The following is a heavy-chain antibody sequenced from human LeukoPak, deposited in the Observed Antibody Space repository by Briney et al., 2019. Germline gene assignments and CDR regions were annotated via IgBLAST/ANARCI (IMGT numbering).Heavy chain of an antibody. J-gene: IGHJ5*02. CDR3: SRGGVLPRQFDP. Sequence: SETLSLTCTASGGSISSYYWSWIRQPPGKGLEWIGYIYYSGSTNYNPYLKSRRIISADTYKNHSLLILISIPPADTTIYYCSRGGVLPRQFDPWGPGTLVTVSS. V-gene: IGHV4-59*01. CDR1: GGSISSYY. D-gene: IGHD3-16*01. CDR2: IYYSGST.